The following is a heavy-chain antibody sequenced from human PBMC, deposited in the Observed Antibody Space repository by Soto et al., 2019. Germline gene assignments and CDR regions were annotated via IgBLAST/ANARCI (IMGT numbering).Heavy chain of an antibody. CDR1: GFSLSNARMG. J-gene: IGHJ4*02. D-gene: IGHD3-9*01. CDR3: ARIGPGYDILTGFPYYFDY. CDR2: IFSNDEK. V-gene: IGHV2-26*01. Sequence: SGPTLMNPTETLTLTCTVSGFSLSNARMGVSWIRQPPGKALEWLAHIFSNDEKSYSTSLKSRLTISKDTSKSQVVLTMTNMDPVDTATYYCARIGPGYDILTGFPYYFDYWGQGTLVTVSS.